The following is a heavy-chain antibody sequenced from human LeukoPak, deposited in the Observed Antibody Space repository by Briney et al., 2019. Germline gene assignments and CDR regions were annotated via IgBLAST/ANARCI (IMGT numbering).Heavy chain of an antibody. CDR1: GDSVSSNSAA. J-gene: IGHJ4*02. V-gene: IGHV6-1*01. D-gene: IGHD3-22*01. CDR3: ARGRPYYYDSSGYLDY. Sequence: SQTLSLTCAISGDSVSSNSAAWNWIRQSPSRGLECLGRTYYRSKWYNDYAVSVKSRITINPDTSKNQFSLQLNSVTPEDTAVYYCARGRPYYYDSSGYLDYWGQGTLVTVSS. CDR2: TYYRSKWYN.